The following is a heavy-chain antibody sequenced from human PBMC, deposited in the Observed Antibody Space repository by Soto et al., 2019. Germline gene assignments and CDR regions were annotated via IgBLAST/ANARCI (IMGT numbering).Heavy chain of an antibody. CDR1: GGSISSYY. CDR2: IYYSGST. Sequence: SETLSLTCTVSGGSISSYYWSWIRQPPGKGLEWIGYIYYSGSTNYNPSLKGRVTISVDTSKNQFSLKLSSVTAADTAVYYCARAGDYVWGSYRDPPNPFDYWGQGTLVTVSS. CDR3: ARAGDYVWGSYRDPPNPFDY. V-gene: IGHV4-59*01. D-gene: IGHD3-16*02. J-gene: IGHJ4*02.